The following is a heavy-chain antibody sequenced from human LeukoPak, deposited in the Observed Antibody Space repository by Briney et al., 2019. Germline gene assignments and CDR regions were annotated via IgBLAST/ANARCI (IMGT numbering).Heavy chain of an antibody. CDR2: INPNSGGT. CDR3: ARDRGGFGEFSNNWFDP. V-gene: IGHV1-2*02. J-gene: IGHJ5*02. CDR1: GYTFTGYY. Sequence: ASVKVSCKASGYTFTGYYMHWVRQAPGQGLEWMGWINPNSGGTNYAQKFQGRVTMTRDTSISTAYMELSRLRSDDTAVYYCARDRGGFGEFSNNWFDPWGQGTLVTVSS. D-gene: IGHD3-10*01.